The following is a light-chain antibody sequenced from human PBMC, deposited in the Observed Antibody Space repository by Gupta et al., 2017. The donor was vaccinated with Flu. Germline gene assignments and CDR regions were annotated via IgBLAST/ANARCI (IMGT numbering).Light chain of an antibody. Sequence: ASQSISNYLHWYQQRPGKAPNLLIYAASTVQHGVRSRFSGSASGSDFTLSISMPQREDFATYFCQQSDSTHPTFGQGTRLATK. CDR2: AAS. CDR3: QQSDSTHPT. J-gene: IGKJ5*01. V-gene: IGKV1-39*01. CDR1: QSISNY.